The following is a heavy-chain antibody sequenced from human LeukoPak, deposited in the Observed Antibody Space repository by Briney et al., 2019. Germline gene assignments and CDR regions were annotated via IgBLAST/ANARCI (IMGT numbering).Heavy chain of an antibody. J-gene: IGHJ6*03. CDR3: ARAGGYSYGYRGGYYYYMDV. CDR1: GGSISSYY. D-gene: IGHD5-18*01. CDR2: IYYSGST. Sequence: PETLSLTCTVSGGSISSYYWSWIRQPPGKGLEWIGYIYYSGSTNYNPSLKSRVAISVDTSKNQFSLKLSSVTAADTAVYYCARAGGYSYGYRGGYYYYMDVWGKGTTVTVSS. V-gene: IGHV4-59*01.